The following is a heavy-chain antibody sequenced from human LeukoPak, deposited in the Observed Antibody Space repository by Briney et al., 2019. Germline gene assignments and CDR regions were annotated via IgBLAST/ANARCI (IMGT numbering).Heavy chain of an antibody. CDR3: GRQFPNATEGFDI. J-gene: IGHJ3*02. D-gene: IGHD2-15*01. CDR1: GGCISSSNYY. V-gene: IGHV4-39*01. CDR2: IYYSGST. Sequence: PTETLSLTCRVYGGCISSSNYYWGWIRKPPGNGLEWTGSIYYSGSTEYNPSLKSRVTISVVTSQNQVSLNLSSVPAAETPVKYWGRQFPNATEGFDIWGRGTRVTVS.